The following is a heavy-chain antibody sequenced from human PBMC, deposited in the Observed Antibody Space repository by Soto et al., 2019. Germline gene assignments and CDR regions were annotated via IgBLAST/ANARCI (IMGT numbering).Heavy chain of an antibody. V-gene: IGHV5-51*01. J-gene: IGHJ4*02. CDR2: IYPGDFDT. CDR1: GYSFAIYW. CDR3: ARRLPPLDPHYFDY. Sequence: GASLPISWPGSGYSFAIYWIAWVRQLPGKGLEWMGIIYPGDFDTRYSPSFQGQVTISADKSISTAYLQWSSLKASDTAMYYCARRLPPLDPHYFDYWGQGTLVTVSS.